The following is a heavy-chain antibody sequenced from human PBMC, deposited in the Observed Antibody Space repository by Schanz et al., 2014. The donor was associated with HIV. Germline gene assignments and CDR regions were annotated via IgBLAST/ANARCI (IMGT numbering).Heavy chain of an antibody. D-gene: IGHD1-1*01. J-gene: IGHJ4*02. CDR2: IWYDGSNK. Sequence: QVQLVESGGGVVQPGRSLRLSCAASGFTFSSYAMHWVRQAPGKGLEWVAVIWYDGSNKYYADSVKGRFTISRDNSENTLDLQMTSLRAEDTAVYYCARDRYRNGYFDYWGQGTLVTVSS. CDR3: ARDRYRNGYFDY. V-gene: IGHV3-33*08. CDR1: GFTFSSYA.